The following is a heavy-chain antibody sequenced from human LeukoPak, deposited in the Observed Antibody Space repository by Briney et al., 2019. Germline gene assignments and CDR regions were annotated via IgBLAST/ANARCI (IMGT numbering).Heavy chain of an antibody. V-gene: IGHV1-18*01. D-gene: IGHD3-22*01. CDR3: ARDRRSSRYYYDSSGYSDY. CDR2: ISAYNGNT. CDR1: GYTFTSYG. J-gene: IGHJ4*02. Sequence: ASVKVSCKASGYTFTSYGISRVRQAPGQGLEWMGWISAYNGNTNYAQKLQGRVTMTTDTSTSTAYMELRSLRSDDTAVYYCARDRRSSRYYYDSSGYSDYWGQGTLVTVSS.